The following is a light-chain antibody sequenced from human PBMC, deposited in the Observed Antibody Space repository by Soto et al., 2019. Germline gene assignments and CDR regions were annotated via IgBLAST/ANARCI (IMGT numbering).Light chain of an antibody. CDR1: QSISSW. CDR3: QQYNSYWT. CDR2: KAS. V-gene: IGKV1-5*03. Sequence: EIQMTQSPSTLSASVGDRVTITCRASQSISSWLAWYQQKPGKAPKLLIYKASSLESGVPSRFSGSGSGTEFTLTISSLQPDDFANYYCQQYNSYWTFGQGTKVEI. J-gene: IGKJ1*01.